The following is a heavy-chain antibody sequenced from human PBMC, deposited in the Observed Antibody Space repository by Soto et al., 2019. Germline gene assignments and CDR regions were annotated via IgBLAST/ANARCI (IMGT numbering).Heavy chain of an antibody. D-gene: IGHD6-6*01. CDR2: INPNSGGT. Sequence: ASVKVSCKASGYTFTGYYMHWVRQAPGQGLEWMGWINPNSGGTNYAQKFQGRVTMTRDTSISTAYMELRRLRSDDTAVYYCARDGPGIAARSFDIWGQGTMVTVSS. CDR1: GYTFTGYY. CDR3: ARDGPGIAARSFDI. J-gene: IGHJ3*02. V-gene: IGHV1-2*02.